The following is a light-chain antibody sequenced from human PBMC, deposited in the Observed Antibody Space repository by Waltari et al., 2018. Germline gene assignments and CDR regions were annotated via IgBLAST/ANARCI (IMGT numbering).Light chain of an antibody. Sequence: QSVLTQLPSVSGTPGQRVTISCTGSSSNLGEGTHVPWYQKIPGTAPKLLIFGNNNRPSGVPDRFSGSKSGTSASLAITGLQAEDEGDYYCQSFDSRLSDGVVFGGGTKVTVL. CDR1: SSNLGEGTH. V-gene: IGLV1-40*01. J-gene: IGLJ2*01. CDR3: QSFDSRLSDGVV. CDR2: GNN.